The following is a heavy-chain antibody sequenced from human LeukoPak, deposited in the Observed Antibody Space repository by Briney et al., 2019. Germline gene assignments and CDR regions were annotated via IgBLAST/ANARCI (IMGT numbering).Heavy chain of an antibody. V-gene: IGHV3-7*01. J-gene: IGHJ3*02. CDR2: IKQDGSEK. CDR3: ARRGSGSQTDAFDI. Sequence: AGGSLRLSCAASGFTFSSYWMSWVRQAPGKRLEWMANIKQDGSEKYYVDSVKGRFTISRDNAKNSLYLQMNSLRAEDTAVYYCARRGSGSQTDAFDIWGQGTMVTVSS. D-gene: IGHD3-10*01. CDR1: GFTFSSYW.